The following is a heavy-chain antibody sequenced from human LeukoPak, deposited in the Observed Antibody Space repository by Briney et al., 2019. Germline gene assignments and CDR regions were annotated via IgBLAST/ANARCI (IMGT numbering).Heavy chain of an antibody. CDR2: INSDGSWT. J-gene: IGHJ4*02. CDR1: GNYW. Sequence: GGSLRLSCAASGNYWMHWVRQVPGRGLVWVSHINSDGSWTSYADSVKGRFTISKDNAKNTVYLQMNNLRAEDTAVYYCVSFYETYWGRGTLVTVSS. D-gene: IGHD2/OR15-2a*01. CDR3: VSFYETY. V-gene: IGHV3-74*01.